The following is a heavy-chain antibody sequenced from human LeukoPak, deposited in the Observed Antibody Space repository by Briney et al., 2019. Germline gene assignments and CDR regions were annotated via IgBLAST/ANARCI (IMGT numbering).Heavy chain of an antibody. Sequence: GGSLRLSCAASGFTFSSYAMSWVRQAPGKGLEWVSAISGSGGTTYYADSVKGRFTISRDNAKNSLYLQMNSLRAEDTAVYYCARDPPQHAFDIWGQGTMVTVSS. V-gene: IGHV3-23*01. J-gene: IGHJ3*02. CDR2: ISGSGGTT. CDR1: GFTFSSYA. CDR3: ARDPPQHAFDI.